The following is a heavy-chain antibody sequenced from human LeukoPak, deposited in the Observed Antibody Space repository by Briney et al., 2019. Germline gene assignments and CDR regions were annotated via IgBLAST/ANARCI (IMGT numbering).Heavy chain of an antibody. J-gene: IGHJ4*02. D-gene: IGHD5-12*01. Sequence: GGSLRLSCAASGFTFDDYGMGWVRQAPGKGLEWVSGINWNGGSTGYADSVKGRFAISRDNSKNTLYLQMNSLRAEDTAVYYCAREGARGFDYWGQGTLVTVSS. CDR3: AREGARGFDY. CDR1: GFTFDDYG. V-gene: IGHV3-20*04. CDR2: INWNGGST.